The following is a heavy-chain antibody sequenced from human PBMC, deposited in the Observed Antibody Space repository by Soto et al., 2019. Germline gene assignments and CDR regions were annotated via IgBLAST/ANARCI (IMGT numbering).Heavy chain of an antibody. V-gene: IGHV4-39*02. Sequence: PSETLSLTCTVSGGSISSSSYYWGWIRQPPGKGLEWIGSIYYSGSTYYNPSLKSRVTISVDTSKNQFSLKLSSVTAADTAVYYCSRDQWLLHAIDIWGQGTMVTVSS. J-gene: IGHJ3*02. CDR2: IYYSGST. CDR1: GGSISSSSYY. CDR3: SRDQWLLHAIDI. D-gene: IGHD6-19*01.